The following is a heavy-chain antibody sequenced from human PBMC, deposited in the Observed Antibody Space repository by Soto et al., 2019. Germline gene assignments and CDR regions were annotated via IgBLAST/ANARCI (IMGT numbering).Heavy chain of an antibody. Sequence: EVQLLESGGGLIQPGGPLRLSCAASGFTFSSYAMSWVRQAPGKGLDWVSTISGDATKTYYADSVKGRFTISRDNSKNTLYLQMNSLRVEDTAVYFCAKEAPVAYFDFWGQGTLVAVSS. CDR1: GFTFSSYA. CDR3: AKEAPVAYFDF. V-gene: IGHV3-23*01. J-gene: IGHJ4*02. D-gene: IGHD2-15*01. CDR2: ISGDATKT.